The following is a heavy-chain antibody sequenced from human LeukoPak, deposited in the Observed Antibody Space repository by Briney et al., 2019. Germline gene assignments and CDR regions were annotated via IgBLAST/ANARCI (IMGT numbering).Heavy chain of an antibody. J-gene: IGHJ4*02. CDR2: IYHSGST. Sequence: SETLSLTCTVSGGSISSGGYYWSWIRQPPGKGLEWIGYIYHSGSTYYNPSLKSRVTISVDTSKNQFSLKLSSVTAADTAVYYCASSGGSYYGLGRYWGQGTLVTVSS. V-gene: IGHV4-30-2*02. CDR1: GGSISSGGYY. D-gene: IGHD1-26*01. CDR3: ASSGGSYYGLGRY.